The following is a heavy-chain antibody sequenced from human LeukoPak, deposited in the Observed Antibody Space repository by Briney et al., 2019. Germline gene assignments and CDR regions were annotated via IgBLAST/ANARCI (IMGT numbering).Heavy chain of an antibody. CDR1: GGSFSGYY. J-gene: IGHJ5*02. Sequence: SETLSLTCAVYGGSFSGYYWSWIRQPPGKGLEWIGEINHSGSTNYNPSLKSRVTISVDTSKNQFSLKLRSVTAADTAVYYCARALSYDFWSGYYEWFDPWGQGTLVAVSS. CDR2: INHSGST. CDR3: ARALSYDFWSGYYEWFDP. D-gene: IGHD3-3*01. V-gene: IGHV4-34*01.